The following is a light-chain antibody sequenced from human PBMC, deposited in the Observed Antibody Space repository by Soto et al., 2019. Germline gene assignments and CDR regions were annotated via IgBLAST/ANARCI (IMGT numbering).Light chain of an antibody. J-gene: IGKJ4*01. CDR1: QGISNY. CDR3: QKYNSAPLT. V-gene: IGKV1-27*01. Sequence: DIQMTQSPSSLSASVGDRVTITCRASQGISNYVAWYQQKPGKVPKLLMYAASTLQSGVPARFSGSGSGTDFTRTISSLQPEDVAAYYCQKYNSAPLTFGGGTKVEIK. CDR2: AAS.